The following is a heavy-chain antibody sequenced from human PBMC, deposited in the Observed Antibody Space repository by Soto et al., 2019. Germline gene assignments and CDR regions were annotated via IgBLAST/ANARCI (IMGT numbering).Heavy chain of an antibody. Sequence: QVQLVQSGAEVKKPGSSVKVSCKASGGTFSSYAISWVRQAPGQGLEWMGGIIPIFGTANYAQKFQGRVTITADESTCTAYMELSSLRSEDTAVYYCARENGDFLRAAHRFAPWGQGTLVTVSS. CDR2: IIPIFGTA. CDR3: ARENGDFLRAAHRFAP. V-gene: IGHV1-69*01. J-gene: IGHJ5*02. CDR1: GGTFSSYA. D-gene: IGHD3-3*01.